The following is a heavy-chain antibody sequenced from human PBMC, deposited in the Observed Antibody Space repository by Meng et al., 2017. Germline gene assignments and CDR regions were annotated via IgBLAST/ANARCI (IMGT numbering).Heavy chain of an antibody. J-gene: IGHJ6*02. CDR3: ARGSSSYFGMDV. Sequence: ASVKVSCKASGYTFTDYYIHWVRQAPGQGLEWMGRINPNNGDTNYAQKFQGRVTMTRDTSISTAYMDLSSLRSDDTAVYFCARGSSSYFGMDVWGQGTTVTVSS. V-gene: IGHV1-2*06. D-gene: IGHD6-6*01. CDR2: INPNNGDT. CDR1: GYTFTDYY.